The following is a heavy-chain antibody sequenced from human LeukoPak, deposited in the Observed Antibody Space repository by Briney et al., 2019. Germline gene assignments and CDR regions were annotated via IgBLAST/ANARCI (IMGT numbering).Heavy chain of an antibody. V-gene: IGHV1-18*01. CDR1: GYSFSTYG. D-gene: IGHD3-3*01. CDR3: ARAFTIFGVGYYFDY. Sequence: ASVKVSCKASGYSFSTYGLSWVRQAPGQGLEWMGWISAYNGNTIYAQKFQGRATMTTDTSTDTAYMELRSLRSDDTAVYYCARAFTIFGVGYYFDYWGQGTLVTVSS. J-gene: IGHJ4*02. CDR2: ISAYNGNT.